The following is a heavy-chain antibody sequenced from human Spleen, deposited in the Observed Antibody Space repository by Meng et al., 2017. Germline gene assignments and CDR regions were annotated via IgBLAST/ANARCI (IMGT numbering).Heavy chain of an antibody. Sequence: ASVKVSCKASGYTFTGYYMHWVRQAPGQGLEWMGWINPNSGATKYAQRFQGRVTMTRDTSMSTAHMELNSLTSDDTAVYYCARERSSFDYWGQGTLVTVSS. CDR3: ARERSSFDY. CDR2: INPNSGAT. V-gene: IGHV1-2*02. CDR1: GYTFTGYY. J-gene: IGHJ4*02.